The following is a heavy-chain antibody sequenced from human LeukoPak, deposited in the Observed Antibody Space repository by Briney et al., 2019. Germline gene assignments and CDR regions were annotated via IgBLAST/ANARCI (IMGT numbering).Heavy chain of an antibody. Sequence: SGGSLRLSCAASGFTFSSYGIQWVRQTPGKGPEWVAFVHYDGSNKYYADSVKGRFTVSRDNSKNTVYLEMNSLNSEDTAVYYCAKDPWDYWGQGTLVTVSS. J-gene: IGHJ4*02. V-gene: IGHV3-30*02. CDR2: VHYDGSNK. CDR1: GFTFSSYG. CDR3: AKDPWDY.